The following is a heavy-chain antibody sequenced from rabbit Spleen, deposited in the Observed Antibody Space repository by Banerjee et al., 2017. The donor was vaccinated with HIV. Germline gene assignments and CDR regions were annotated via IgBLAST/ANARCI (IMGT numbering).Heavy chain of an antibody. CDR1: GFSFSSSYY. CDR3: ARDTGSSFSSYGMDL. J-gene: IGHJ6*01. D-gene: IGHD8-1*01. V-gene: IGHV1S40*01. Sequence: QSLEESGGDLVKPEGSLTLTCTASGFSFSSSYYMCWVRQAPGKGLEWIACMDTGSSGFTYFASWAKGRFTISKTSSTTVTLQMTSLTVADTATYFCARDTGSSFSSYGMDLWGQGTLVTVS. CDR2: MDTGSSGFT.